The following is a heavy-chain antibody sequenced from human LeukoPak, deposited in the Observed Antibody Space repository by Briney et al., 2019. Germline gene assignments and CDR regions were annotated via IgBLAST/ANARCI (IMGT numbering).Heavy chain of an antibody. CDR2: ISWDGGST. CDR1: GFTFDDYA. Sequence: GGSLRLSCAASGFTFDDYAMHWVRQAPGKGLEWVSLISWDGGSTYYADSVKGRFTISRDNSKNSLYLQMNSLRAEDTAVYYCARDGHYDILTGYFQDWGQGTLVTVSS. J-gene: IGHJ1*01. CDR3: ARDGHYDILTGYFQD. V-gene: IGHV3-43D*03. D-gene: IGHD3-9*01.